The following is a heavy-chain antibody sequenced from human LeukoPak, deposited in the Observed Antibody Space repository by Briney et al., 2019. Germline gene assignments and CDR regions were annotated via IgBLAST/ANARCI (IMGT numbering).Heavy chain of an antibody. Sequence: ASVKDSCKASVYTFTSYATNWVRQAPGQGLEWMGWINTNAGNPTYAQGFTGRFVFSLDTSVSTAYLQISSLKAEDTAVYYCARDGSSWYGGLNFDYWGQGTLVTVSS. D-gene: IGHD6-13*01. CDR1: VYTFTSYA. V-gene: IGHV7-4-1*02. CDR3: ARDGSSWYGGLNFDY. CDR2: INTNAGNP. J-gene: IGHJ4*02.